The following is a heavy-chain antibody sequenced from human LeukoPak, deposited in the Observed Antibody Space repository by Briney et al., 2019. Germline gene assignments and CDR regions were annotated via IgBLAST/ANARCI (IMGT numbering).Heavy chain of an antibody. CDR1: GYTFTSNY. V-gene: IGHV1-46*01. D-gene: IGHD5-12*01. Sequence: GASVKVSCKAFGYTFTSNYMHWVRQAPGPGPEWMGVISPSGGSTTYAQKFQGGVTLTRDMSTSTDYLELSSLRSEDTAVYYCARDGDQSGYAINWFDPWGQGTLVTVSS. J-gene: IGHJ5*02. CDR3: ARDGDQSGYAINWFDP. CDR2: ISPSGGST.